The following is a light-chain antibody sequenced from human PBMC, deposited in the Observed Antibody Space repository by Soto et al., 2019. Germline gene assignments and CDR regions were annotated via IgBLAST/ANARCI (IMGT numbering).Light chain of an antibody. CDR2: GAS. Sequence: EIVLTQSPGTLSLSPGERVTLSCRASHSVSSSYLAWYQQKPGQSPSLLIYGASNRATGIPDRFSGSGSGTDFTLTISRLEPEDFAVYYCQQYCSSPLSFGGGTKVEI. CDR3: QQYCSSPLS. CDR1: HSVSSSY. J-gene: IGKJ4*01. V-gene: IGKV3-20*01.